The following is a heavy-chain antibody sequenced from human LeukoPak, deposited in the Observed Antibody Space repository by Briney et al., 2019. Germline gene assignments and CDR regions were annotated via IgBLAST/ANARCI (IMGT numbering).Heavy chain of an antibody. CDR2: INPNSGGT. D-gene: IGHD6-13*01. J-gene: IGHJ4*02. CDR3: WTSGYSSRRPYDY. Sequence: ASVKVSCKASGYTFTGYYMHGVRQAPGQGGEWMGWINPNSGGTNYAQKFQGRVTMTTETSISTAYMELSSLRSDDTGGYYLWTSGYSSRRPYDYWGQGTLVTVSS. CDR1: GYTFTGYY. V-gene: IGHV1-2*02.